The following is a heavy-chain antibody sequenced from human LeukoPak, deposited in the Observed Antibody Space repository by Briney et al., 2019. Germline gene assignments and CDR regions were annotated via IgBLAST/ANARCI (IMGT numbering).Heavy chain of an antibody. V-gene: IGHV4-59*01. D-gene: IGHD3-9*01. CDR3: ARGRYLTFPDY. CDR2: MSEIGSS. Sequence: PSETLSLTFSVSGGPIISVYYTWIRQPPGKGLEWSRYMSEIGSSSYIPSLYSQVTILVETSKNQVSLTLTSVTAADTAVYFCARGRYLTFPDYWGQGTLVTVSS. CDR1: GGPIISVY. J-gene: IGHJ4*02.